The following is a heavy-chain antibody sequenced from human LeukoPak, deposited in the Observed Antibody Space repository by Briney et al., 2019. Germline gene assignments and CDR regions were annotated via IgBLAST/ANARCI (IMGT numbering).Heavy chain of an antibody. CDR3: AGQFYDVSTGYRPLDY. V-gene: IGHV3-23*01. D-gene: IGHD3-9*01. J-gene: IGHJ4*02. Sequence: GGSLRLSCAASGFSFSSYALSWVRQAPGRGLEWVSAISDSGGRTYYADFVKGRFTISRDNSKNTLYLQMNSLRPEDTAVYYCAGQFYDVSTGYRPLDYWGQGALVTVSS. CDR1: GFSFSSYA. CDR2: ISDSGGRT.